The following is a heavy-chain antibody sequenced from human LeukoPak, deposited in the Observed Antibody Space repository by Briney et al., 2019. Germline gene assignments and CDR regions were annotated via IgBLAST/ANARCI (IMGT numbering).Heavy chain of an antibody. CDR3: ARWGRDCSSTSCSAGCYYYYMDV. CDR2: INPSGGST. D-gene: IGHD2-2*01. V-gene: IGHV1-46*01. Sequence: GASVKVSCKASGYTFTSYYMHWVRQAPGQGLDWMGIINPSGGSTSYAQKFQGRVTMTRDTSTSTVYMELRSLRSEDTAVYYCARWGRDCSSTSCSAGCYYYYMDVWGKGTTVTISS. J-gene: IGHJ6*03. CDR1: GYTFTSYY.